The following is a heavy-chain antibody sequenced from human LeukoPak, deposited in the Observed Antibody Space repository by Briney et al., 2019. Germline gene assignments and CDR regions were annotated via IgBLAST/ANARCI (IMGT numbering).Heavy chain of an antibody. Sequence: ASVKVSCNASGYTFTGYYMHWVRQAPGQGLEWMGRINPNSGGTNYAQKFQGRVTMTRDTSISTAYMELSRLRSDDTAVYYCARVQGGYSSGFSEPFDPWGQGTLVTVSS. CDR2: INPNSGGT. V-gene: IGHV1-2*06. D-gene: IGHD6-25*01. CDR3: ARVQGGYSSGFSEPFDP. CDR1: GYTFTGYY. J-gene: IGHJ5*02.